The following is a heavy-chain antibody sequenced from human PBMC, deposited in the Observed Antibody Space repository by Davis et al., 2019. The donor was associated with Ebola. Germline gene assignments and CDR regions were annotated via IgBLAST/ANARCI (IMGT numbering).Heavy chain of an antibody. D-gene: IGHD2-21*01. CDR1: GFTFSTYW. J-gene: IGHJ4*02. CDR3: ARDLCGMDDY. Sequence: GESLKTSCAASGFTFSTYWMHWVRQVPGKGLVWVSRTNEYGSTTNYADSVRGRFTISRDNAKNTLYLQMDSLRAEDTAIYYCARDLCGMDDYWGPGTLVTVSS. CDR2: TNEYGSTT. V-gene: IGHV3-74*01.